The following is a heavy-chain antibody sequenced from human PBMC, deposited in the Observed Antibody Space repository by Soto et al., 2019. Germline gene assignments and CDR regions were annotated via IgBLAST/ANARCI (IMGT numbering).Heavy chain of an antibody. D-gene: IGHD2-2*01. V-gene: IGHV3-21*01. CDR1: GFTFSSYS. CDR2: ISSSSSYI. Sequence: GGSLRLSCAAPGFTFSSYSMNWVRQAPGKGLEWVSSISSSSSYIYYADSVKGRFTISRDNAKNSLYLQMNSLRAEDTAVYYCARDPVPAATPSGFDPWGQGTLVTVSS. CDR3: ARDPVPAATPSGFDP. J-gene: IGHJ5*02.